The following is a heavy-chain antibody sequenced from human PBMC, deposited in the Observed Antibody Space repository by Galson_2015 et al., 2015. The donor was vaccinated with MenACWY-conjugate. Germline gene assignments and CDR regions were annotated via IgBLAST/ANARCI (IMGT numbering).Heavy chain of an antibody. CDR1: GFAFGGYL. D-gene: IGHD2-15*01. Sequence: SLRLSCATSGFAFGGYLMGWFRQAPGKGLEWVGYIQSKNYGANTQYAASVKDRFSISRDDSRSIAYLEMNSLKTEDTALYYCTRADHRYCSSTNCPFVPWGQGTLVTVSS. CDR2: IQSKNYGANT. V-gene: IGHV3-49*03. CDR3: TRADHRYCSSTNCPFVP. J-gene: IGHJ5*02.